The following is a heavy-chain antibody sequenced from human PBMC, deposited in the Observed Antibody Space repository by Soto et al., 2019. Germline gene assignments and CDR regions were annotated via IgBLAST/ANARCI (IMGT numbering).Heavy chain of an antibody. CDR1: GGSFSGYY. Sequence: SETLSLTCAVYGGSFSGYYWSWIRQPPGKGLEWIGEINHSGSTNYNASLKGRVTISVDTSKNQFSLNLSSVTAADTAVYYCLSARFDYWGQGSLVTVSS. V-gene: IGHV4-34*01. J-gene: IGHJ4*02. CDR3: LSARFDY. D-gene: IGHD6-19*01. CDR2: INHSGST.